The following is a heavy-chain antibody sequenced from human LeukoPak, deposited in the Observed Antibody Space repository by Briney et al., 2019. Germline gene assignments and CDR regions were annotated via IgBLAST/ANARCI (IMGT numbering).Heavy chain of an antibody. CDR3: ARLPLYDFWSGYYEYYYYYMDV. CDR2: IYYSGST. J-gene: IGHJ6*03. CDR1: GGSISPYY. D-gene: IGHD3-3*01. Sequence: SETLSLTCTVSGGSISPYYWSWIRQPPGKGLEWIGSIYYSGSTYYNPSLKSRVTISVDTSKNQFSLKLSSVTAADTAVYYCARLPLYDFWSGYYEYYYYYMDVWGKGTTVTVSS. V-gene: IGHV4-59*05.